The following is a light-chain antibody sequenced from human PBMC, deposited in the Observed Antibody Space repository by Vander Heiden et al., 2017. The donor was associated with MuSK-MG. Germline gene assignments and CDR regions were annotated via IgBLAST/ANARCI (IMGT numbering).Light chain of an antibody. J-gene: IGKJ4*01. CDR3: QQYGRLPLT. Sequence: EIVLTQSPGTLSLSPGERATLSCRASQSVSSSYLAWYQQKPGQAPRLLIYGASSRATGIADRFSGSGSGTDFTLTISRLEPEDFAVYYCQQYGRLPLTFGGGTKVEIK. CDR1: QSVSSSY. CDR2: GAS. V-gene: IGKV3-20*01.